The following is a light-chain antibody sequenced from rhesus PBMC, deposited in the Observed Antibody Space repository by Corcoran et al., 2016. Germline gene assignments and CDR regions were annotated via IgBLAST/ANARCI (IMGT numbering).Light chain of an antibody. CDR2: GVS. J-gene: IGLJ1*01. Sequence: QAAPTQPPSVSGSPGQSVTISCTGTSSDVGGYNYVSWYQQHPGKAPKLMIYGVSQRPSGVSDRFSGSKSGNTASLTISGLQAEDEADYYCCSYTTSSTDIFGAGTRLTVL. CDR3: CSYTTSSTDI. V-gene: IGLV2S7*01. CDR1: SSDVGGYNY.